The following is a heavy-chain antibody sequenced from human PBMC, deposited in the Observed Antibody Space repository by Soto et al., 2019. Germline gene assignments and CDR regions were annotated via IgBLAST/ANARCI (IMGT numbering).Heavy chain of an antibody. CDR1: GGSISSYY. Sequence: SETLSLTCTVSGGSISSYYWSWIRQPPGKGLEWIGYIYYSGSTNYNPSLKSRVTISVDTSKNQFSLKLSSVTAADTAVYYCARDGGYGDYAFDYWGQGTLVTVSS. CDR3: ARDGGYGDYAFDY. CDR2: IYYSGST. V-gene: IGHV4-59*01. J-gene: IGHJ4*02. D-gene: IGHD4-17*01.